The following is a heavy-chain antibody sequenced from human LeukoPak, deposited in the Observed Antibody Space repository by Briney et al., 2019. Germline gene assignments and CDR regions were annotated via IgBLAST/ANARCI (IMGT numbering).Heavy chain of an antibody. J-gene: IGHJ4*02. D-gene: IGHD3-10*01. CDR3: ARAPFDYYGSGSFKY. Sequence: GASVKVSCKASGYTFTSYGISWVRQAPGQGLEWMGWISAYNGNTNYAQKLQGRVTMTTDTSTSTAHMELRSLRSDDTAVYYCARAPFDYYGSGSFKYWGQGTLVTVSS. CDR2: ISAYNGNT. V-gene: IGHV1-18*01. CDR1: GYTFTSYG.